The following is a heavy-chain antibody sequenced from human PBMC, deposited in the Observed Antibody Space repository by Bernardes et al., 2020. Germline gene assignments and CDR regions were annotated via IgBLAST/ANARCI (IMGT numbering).Heavy chain of an antibody. V-gene: IGHV4-61*01. J-gene: IGHJ3*02. CDR1: GGGSVSSDNYY. D-gene: IGHD2-2*01. Sequence: SETLSLTCTVSGGGSVSSDNYYWTWIRQPPGKGLDYIGYTSYIGRTSYNPSLKSRVTMSIDTSKNQFSLRLSSVTAADTAVYFCATLRGSPAVPKDAFDIWGQGTVVTVSS. CDR3: ATLRGSPAVPKDAFDI. CDR2: TSYIGRT.